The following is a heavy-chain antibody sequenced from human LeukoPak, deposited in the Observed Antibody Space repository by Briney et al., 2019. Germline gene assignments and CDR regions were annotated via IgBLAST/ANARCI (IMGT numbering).Heavy chain of an antibody. V-gene: IGHV3-23*01. CDR2: IRGSGDGT. D-gene: IGHD4-17*01. Sequence: PSGGSLRLSCAASGFTFSSYWMTWVRQAPGKGLEWVSSIRGSGDGTNYADSVKGRFTISRDNSKNTLYLQMNYLRAEDTAVYYCAKDPNGDHVGAFDIWGQGTMVSVSS. J-gene: IGHJ3*02. CDR3: AKDPNGDHVGAFDI. CDR1: GFTFSSYW.